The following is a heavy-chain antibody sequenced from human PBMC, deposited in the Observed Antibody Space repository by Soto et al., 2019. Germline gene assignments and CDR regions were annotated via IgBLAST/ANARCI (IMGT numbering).Heavy chain of an antibody. J-gene: IGHJ4*02. CDR3: ARPLLRYFGWSPVSY. V-gene: IGHV5-51*01. CDR1: GYSFTSYW. Sequence: GESLKISCKGSGYSFTSYWIGWVRQMPGKGLEWMGIIYPGDSDTRYSPSFQGQVTISADKSISTAYLQWSSLKVSYTAMYYCARPLLRYFGWSPVSYWGQGTLVTVS. CDR2: IYPGDSDT. D-gene: IGHD3-9*01.